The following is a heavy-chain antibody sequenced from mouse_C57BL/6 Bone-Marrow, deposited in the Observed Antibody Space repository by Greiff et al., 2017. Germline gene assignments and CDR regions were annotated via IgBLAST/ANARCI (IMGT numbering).Heavy chain of an antibody. CDR3: ARYRGDCYFDV. CDR1: GYTFTNYW. J-gene: IGHJ1*03. V-gene: IGHV1-63*01. CDR2: IYPGGGYT. Sequence: QVQLQQSGAELVRPGTSVKMSCKASGYTFTNYWIGWAKQRPGHGLEWIGDIYPGGGYTNYNEKFKGKATLTADKSSSTAYMQFSSLTSEDSAIYYCARYRGDCYFDVWGTGTTVTVSS.